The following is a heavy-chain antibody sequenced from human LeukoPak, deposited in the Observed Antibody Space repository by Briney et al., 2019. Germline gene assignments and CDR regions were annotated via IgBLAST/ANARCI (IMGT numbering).Heavy chain of an antibody. CDR1: GFTFSSYE. V-gene: IGHV3-48*03. CDR2: ISSSGSTI. D-gene: IGHD1-26*01. Sequence: GGSLRLSCAASGFTFSSYETNWVRQAPGKGLEWVSYISSSGSTIYYADSVKGRFTISRDNAKNSLYLQMNSLRAEDTAVYYCARRRYSGSSQHFDYWGQGTLVTVSS. J-gene: IGHJ4*02. CDR3: ARRRYSGSSQHFDY.